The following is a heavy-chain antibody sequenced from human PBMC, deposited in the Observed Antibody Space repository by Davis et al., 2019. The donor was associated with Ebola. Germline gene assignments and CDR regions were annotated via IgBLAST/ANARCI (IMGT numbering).Heavy chain of an antibody. J-gene: IGHJ4*02. V-gene: IGHV3-11*06. D-gene: IGHD3-10*01. Sequence: GESLKISCAASGFTFSDYYMSWIRQAPGKGLEWVSYISSSSSYTNYADSVKGRFTISRDNAKNSLYLQMNSLRDEDTAVYYCARSMVRGVISFVYWGQGTLVTVSS. CDR3: ARSMVRGVISFVY. CDR2: ISSSSSYT. CDR1: GFTFSDYY.